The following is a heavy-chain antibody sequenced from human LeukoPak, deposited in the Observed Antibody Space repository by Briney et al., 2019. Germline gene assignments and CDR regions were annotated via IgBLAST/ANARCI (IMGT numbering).Heavy chain of an antibody. Sequence: GASVKVSCKASGYTFTSYGISWVRQAPGQGLEWMGWISAYNGNTNYAQKLQGRVTMTTDTSTSTAYMELRSLRSDDTAVYYCAGFSPQQQLDAFDIWGQGTMVTVSS. J-gene: IGHJ3*02. CDR2: ISAYNGNT. CDR1: GYTFTSYG. CDR3: AGFSPQQQLDAFDI. D-gene: IGHD6-13*01. V-gene: IGHV1-18*01.